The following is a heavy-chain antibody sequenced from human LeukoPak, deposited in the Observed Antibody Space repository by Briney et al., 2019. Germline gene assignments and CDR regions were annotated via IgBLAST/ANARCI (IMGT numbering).Heavy chain of an antibody. CDR3: ARVPSYRLPLVDAFDI. Sequence: PSETLSLTCTVSGGSISSSSYYWGWIRHPPGKGPEWIGSISYSGSTYSNPSLKSRVTISGDTSKNQFSLKLSSVTAADTAVYYCARVPSYRLPLVDAFDIWGQGTMVTVSS. CDR2: ISYSGST. V-gene: IGHV4-39*07. D-gene: IGHD2-2*02. CDR1: GGSISSSSYY. J-gene: IGHJ3*02.